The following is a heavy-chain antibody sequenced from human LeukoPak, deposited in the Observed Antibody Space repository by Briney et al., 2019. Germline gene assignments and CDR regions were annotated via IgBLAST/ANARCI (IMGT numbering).Heavy chain of an antibody. Sequence: GGSLRLSCAASGFTFDDYAMHWVRHAPGKGLEWVSGISWNSGSIGYADSVKGRFTISRDNAKNSLYLQMNSLRAEDMALYYCAKGLYYDSSGFLFDYWGQGTLVTVSS. V-gene: IGHV3-9*03. J-gene: IGHJ4*02. CDR3: AKGLYYDSSGFLFDY. D-gene: IGHD3-22*01. CDR1: GFTFDDYA. CDR2: ISWNSGSI.